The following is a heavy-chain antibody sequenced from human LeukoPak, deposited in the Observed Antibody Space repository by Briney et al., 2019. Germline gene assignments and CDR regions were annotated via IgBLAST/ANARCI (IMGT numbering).Heavy chain of an antibody. J-gene: IGHJ5*02. D-gene: IGHD4-17*01. CDR3: ARDPSHDYGDYTHFDP. CDR1: GYTFTGYY. Sequence: GASVKVSCKASGYTFTGYYMHWVRQAPGQGLEWMGWINPNSGGTNYAQKFQGRVTMTRDTSISTAYMELSRLRSDDTAVYYCARDPSHDYGDYTHFDPWGQGTLVTVSS. V-gene: IGHV1-2*02. CDR2: INPNSGGT.